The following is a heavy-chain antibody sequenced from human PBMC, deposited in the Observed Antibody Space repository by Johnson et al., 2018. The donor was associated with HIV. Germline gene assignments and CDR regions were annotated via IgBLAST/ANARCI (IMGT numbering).Heavy chain of an antibody. V-gene: IGHV3-30*04. Sequence: VQLVESGGGVVQPGRSLRLSCAASGFTFSSYAMHWVRQAPGKGLEWVAVISFDGSNKYYADSVKGLFTISRDNSKNTLYLQMNTLTAEDMAVYYCARDVVPTGDGFVIWGQGTMVTVSS. CDR2: ISFDGSNK. J-gene: IGHJ3*02. CDR1: GFTFSSYA. CDR3: ARDVVPTGDGFVI. D-gene: IGHD2-21*01.